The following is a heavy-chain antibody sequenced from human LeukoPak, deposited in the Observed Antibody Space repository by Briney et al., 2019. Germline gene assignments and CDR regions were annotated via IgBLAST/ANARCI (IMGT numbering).Heavy chain of an antibody. CDR2: ISYDGSKK. J-gene: IGHJ4*02. Sequence: GGSLRLSRAASGFTFSSYGMHWVRQAPGKGLEWVAVISYDGSKKYYGDSVKGRFSISRDNSKNTLHLQLNSLRTEDTAVYYCARGERLYYFDYWGQGTLVTVSS. D-gene: IGHD6-25*01. CDR1: GFTFSSYG. V-gene: IGHV3-30*03. CDR3: ARGERLYYFDY.